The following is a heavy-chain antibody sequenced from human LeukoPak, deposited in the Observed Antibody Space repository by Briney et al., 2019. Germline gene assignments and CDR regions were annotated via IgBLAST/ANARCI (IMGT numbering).Heavy chain of an antibody. V-gene: IGHV3-23*01. CDR3: AKAGAYYDILTGYYPPLYDYYGMDV. CDR2: ISGSGVNK. Sequence: GGSLRLSCAASGFTFSRFDMSWVRQAPGKGLEWVAGISGSGVNKYYADSVKGRFTISRDNSENTVYLQMNSLRADDTAVYYCAKAGAYYDILTGYYPPLYDYYGMDVWGQGATVTVSS. CDR1: GFTFSRFD. D-gene: IGHD3-9*01. J-gene: IGHJ6*02.